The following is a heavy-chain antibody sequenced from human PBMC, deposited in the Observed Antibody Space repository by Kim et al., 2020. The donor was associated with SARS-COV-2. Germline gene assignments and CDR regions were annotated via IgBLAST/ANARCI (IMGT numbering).Heavy chain of an antibody. CDR3: ARHLRNWYFDL. CDR2: SYYSGNT. CDR1: GGSISSSDYY. Sequence: SETLSLTCSVSGGSISSSDYYWGWIRQPPGKGLEWIATSYYSGNTYYNPSLKGRVTISVDTSKKQFSLRLSFVTAADAAVYYCARHLRNWYFDLWGRGT. V-gene: IGHV4-39*01. J-gene: IGHJ2*01.